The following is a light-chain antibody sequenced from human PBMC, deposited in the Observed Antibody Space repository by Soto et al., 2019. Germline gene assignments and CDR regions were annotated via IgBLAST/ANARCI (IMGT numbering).Light chain of an antibody. Sequence: EIVLTQSPGTLSLSPGERATLSCRASQSVSSSYLAWYQQKPGRAPRLLIYGASSRATGIPDRFSGSGSGTDFTLTISRLEPEDFAVYYCQQCGSSPGTFGQGTKVDIK. CDR1: QSVSSSY. V-gene: IGKV3-20*01. CDR2: GAS. CDR3: QQCGSSPGT. J-gene: IGKJ1*01.